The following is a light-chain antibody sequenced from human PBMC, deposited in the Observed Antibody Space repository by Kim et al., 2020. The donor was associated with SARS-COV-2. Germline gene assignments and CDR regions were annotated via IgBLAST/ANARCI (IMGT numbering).Light chain of an antibody. CDR3: SSYAGGRYV. CDR2: EVT. Sequence: QSALTQPPSASGSPGQSVTISCSETSSDIGAYNYVSWYQQHPGTAPKLMICEVTNRPSGVPDRFSGSKSGNTASLTISGLQAEDEADYYCSSYAGGRYVFGTGTKVTVL. CDR1: SSDIGAYNY. J-gene: IGLJ1*01. V-gene: IGLV2-8*01.